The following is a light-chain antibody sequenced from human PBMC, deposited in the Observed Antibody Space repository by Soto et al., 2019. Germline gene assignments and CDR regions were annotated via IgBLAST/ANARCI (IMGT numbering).Light chain of an antibody. CDR1: QSVSSN. V-gene: IGKV3-15*01. CDR3: QQYSIWRT. Sequence: EIVMTQSPATLSVSPGERATLSCRASQSVSSNLAWYLQKPGQAPRLLISGASTRATGIPARFSGSGSGTEFTLTISGLQSEDFAVYYCQQYSIWRTFGQGTKVDIK. CDR2: GAS. J-gene: IGKJ1*01.